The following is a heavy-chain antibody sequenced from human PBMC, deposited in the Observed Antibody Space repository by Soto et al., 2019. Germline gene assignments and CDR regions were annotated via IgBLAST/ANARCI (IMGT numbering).Heavy chain of an antibody. J-gene: IGHJ5*02. CDR2: INHSGST. Sequence: SDTLSLTCAVYGGSFSGYYWIWIRQPPGKGLEWIGEINHSGSTNYNPSLKSRVTISVDTSKNQFSLKLSSVTAADTAVYYCARRPYILTGYYKSNWFDPWGQGTLVTVSS. CDR1: GGSFSGYY. D-gene: IGHD3-9*01. CDR3: ARRPYILTGYYKSNWFDP. V-gene: IGHV4-34*01.